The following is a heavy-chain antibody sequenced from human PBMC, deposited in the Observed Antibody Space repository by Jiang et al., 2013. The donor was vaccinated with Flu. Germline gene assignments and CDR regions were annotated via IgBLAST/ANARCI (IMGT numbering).Heavy chain of an antibody. CDR3: ARWANSGGWFDP. V-gene: IGHV4-59*01. Sequence: PGLVKPSQTLSLTCTVSGGSLRREVWSWIRQPPGKTLEWIANMYASGGTNYSPSLKSRVTMSVDTSNNRFFLNMTSVTAADTAVYYCARWANSGGWFDPWGQGVQVTVSS. D-gene: IGHD1-7*01. CDR2: MYASGGT. CDR1: GGSLRREV. J-gene: IGHJ5*02.